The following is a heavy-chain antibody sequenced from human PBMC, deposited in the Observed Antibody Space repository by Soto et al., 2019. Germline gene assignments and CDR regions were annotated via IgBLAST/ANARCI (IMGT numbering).Heavy chain of an antibody. CDR2: IWYDGSNK. D-gene: IGHD3-22*01. Sequence: QPGGSLRLSCAASGFTFSSYGVHWVRQAPGKGLEWVAVIWYDGSNKYYADSVKGRFTISRDNSKNTLYLQMNSLRAEDTAVYYCARDYDSSGYPRYYFDYWGQGTLVTSPQ. CDR1: GFTFSSYG. V-gene: IGHV3-33*01. CDR3: ARDYDSSGYPRYYFDY. J-gene: IGHJ4*02.